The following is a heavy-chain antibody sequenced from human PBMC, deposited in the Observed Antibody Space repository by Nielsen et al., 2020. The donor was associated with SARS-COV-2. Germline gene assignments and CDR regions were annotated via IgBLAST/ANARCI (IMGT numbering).Heavy chain of an antibody. CDR1: GFTFSRYN. D-gene: IGHD1-26*01. CDR2: IYRNDNS. Sequence: GESLKISCTASGFTFSRYNMKWVRQAPGKGLEWLSIIYRNDNSYYADSVKGRFTISRDNSKNTLYLQMNSLTGDDTAVYYCASGSGDSLAFDIWGQGTMVIVSS. CDR3: ASGSGDSLAFDI. J-gene: IGHJ3*02. V-gene: IGHV3-53*01.